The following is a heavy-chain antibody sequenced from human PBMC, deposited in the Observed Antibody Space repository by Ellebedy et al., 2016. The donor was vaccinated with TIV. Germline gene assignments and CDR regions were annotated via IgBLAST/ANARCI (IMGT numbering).Heavy chain of an antibody. CDR1: GGTFSSYA. Sequence: SVKVSCXASGGTFSSYAISWVRQAPGQGLEWMGGIIPIFGTANYAQKFQGRVTITADESTSTAYMELSSLRSEDTAVYYCASRDPYDSSGYYQDYWGQGTLVTVSS. V-gene: IGHV1-69*13. CDR3: ASRDPYDSSGYYQDY. D-gene: IGHD3-22*01. CDR2: IIPIFGTA. J-gene: IGHJ4*02.